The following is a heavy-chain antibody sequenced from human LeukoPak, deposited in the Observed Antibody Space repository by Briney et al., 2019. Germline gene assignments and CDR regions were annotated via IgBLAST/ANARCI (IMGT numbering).Heavy chain of an antibody. D-gene: IGHD1-26*01. CDR1: GFTFSSYG. V-gene: IGHV3-30*02. J-gene: IGHJ6*03. Sequence: SGGSLRLSCAASGFTFSSYGMHWVRQAPGKGLEWVAFIRYDGSNKYYADSVKGRFTISRDNSKNTLYLQMNSLRAEDTAVYYCARDSGSYSGYYYYYMDVWGKGTTVTVSS. CDR2: IRYDGSNK. CDR3: ARDSGSYSGYYYYYMDV.